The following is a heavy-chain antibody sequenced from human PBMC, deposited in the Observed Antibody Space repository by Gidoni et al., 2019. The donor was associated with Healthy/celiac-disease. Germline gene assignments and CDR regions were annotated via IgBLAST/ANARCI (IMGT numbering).Heavy chain of an antibody. CDR2: ISYDGSNK. Sequence: QVQLVASGGGVVQPGRSRRRSCAACGCTSSSYAMHWFRQAPGQGLEWVAVISYDGSNKYYADSVKGRFTISRDNSKYTLYLQMNSLRAEDTAVYYCARESVGGVIDLGAFDYWGQGTLVTVSS. CDR1: GCTSSSYA. J-gene: IGHJ4*02. V-gene: IGHV3-30*04. D-gene: IGHD3-16*02. CDR3: ARESVGGVIDLGAFDY.